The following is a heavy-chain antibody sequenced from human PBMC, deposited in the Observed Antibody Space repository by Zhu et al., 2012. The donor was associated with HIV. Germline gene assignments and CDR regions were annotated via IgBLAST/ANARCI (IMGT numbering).Heavy chain of an antibody. CDR2: IYYSGST. CDR1: GGSISSSSYC. Sequence: QVQLQQWGAGLVKPSETLSLTCTVSGGSISSSSYCWGWIRQPPGKGLEWIGSIYYSGSTYYNPSLKSRVTISVDTSKNQFSLKLSSVTAADTAVYYCARHRGAAAGFYRGQGTLVHRLL. V-gene: IGHV4-39*01. D-gene: IGHD6-13*01. CDR3: ARHRGAAAGFY. J-gene: IGHJ4*02.